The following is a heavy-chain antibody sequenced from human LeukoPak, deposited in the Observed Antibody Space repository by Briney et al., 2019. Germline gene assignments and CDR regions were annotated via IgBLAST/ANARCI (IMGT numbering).Heavy chain of an antibody. CDR2: IWYDGSNK. V-gene: IGHV3-33*01. CDR1: RFTFSSYG. D-gene: IGHD2-2*01. J-gene: IGHJ4*02. CDR3: ARGVTRYCSSTSCYYFDY. Sequence: GGSLRLSCAASRFTFSSYGMHWVRQAPGKGLEWVAVIWYDGSNKYYADSVKGRFTISRDNSKHTLYLQINSLRAEDTAVYYCARGVTRYCSSTSCYYFDYWGQGTLVTVSS.